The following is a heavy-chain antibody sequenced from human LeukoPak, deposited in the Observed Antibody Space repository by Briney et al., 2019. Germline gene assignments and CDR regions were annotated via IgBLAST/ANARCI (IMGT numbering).Heavy chain of an antibody. V-gene: IGHV3-21*01. CDR1: GFTFSSYS. CDR3: ARDLYCSGDSCYSGLKY. CDR2: ISSSSSYI. D-gene: IGHD2-15*01. Sequence: GGSLRLSCAASGFTFSSYSMNWVRQAPGKGLEWVSSISSSSSYIHYADSVKGRFTISRDNAKNSLDLQMNSLRAEDTAVYYCARDLYCSGDSCYSGLKYWGQGTLVTVSS. J-gene: IGHJ4*02.